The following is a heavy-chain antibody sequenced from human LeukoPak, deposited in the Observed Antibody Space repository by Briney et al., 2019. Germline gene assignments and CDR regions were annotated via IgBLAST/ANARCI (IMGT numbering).Heavy chain of an antibody. V-gene: IGHV3-53*01. CDR2: IYSGGST. D-gene: IGHD2-15*01. Sequence: GGSLRLSCAASGFTVSSNYMSWVRQAPGKGLEWVSVIYSGGSTYYADSAKGRFTISRDNSKNTLYLQMNSLRVEDTAVYFCVRDYCSGGSCYENNWFDPWGQGTLVTVSS. CDR1: GFTVSSNY. CDR3: VRDYCSGGSCYENNWFDP. J-gene: IGHJ5*02.